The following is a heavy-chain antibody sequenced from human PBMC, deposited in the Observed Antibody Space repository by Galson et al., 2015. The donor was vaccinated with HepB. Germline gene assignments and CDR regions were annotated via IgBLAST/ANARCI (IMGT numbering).Heavy chain of an antibody. CDR1: GYTFTSYG. V-gene: IGHV1-18*01. J-gene: IGHJ6*03. CDR2: ISAYNGNT. CDR3: ARDAPVPAATPGVYYYYMDV. Sequence: SVKVSCKASGYTFTSYGISWVRQAPGQGLEWMGWISAYNGNTNYAQKLQGRVTMTTDTSTSTAYMELRSLRSDDTAVYYCARDAPVPAATPGVYYYYMDVWGKGTTVTVSS. D-gene: IGHD2-2*01.